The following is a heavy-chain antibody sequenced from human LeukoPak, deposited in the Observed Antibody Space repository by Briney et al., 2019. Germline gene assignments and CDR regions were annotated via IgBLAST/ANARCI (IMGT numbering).Heavy chain of an antibody. CDR3: ARHGHRGSGYYLPFDY. CDR1: GYTFTSYG. Sequence: ASVKVSCKASGYTFTSYGFSWVRQAPGQGLEWMGWISAYNGNTNCAQKLQGRITMTTDTSTSTAYMELRSLRSDDTAVYYCARHGHRGSGYYLPFDYWGQGTLVTVSS. V-gene: IGHV1-18*01. CDR2: ISAYNGNT. J-gene: IGHJ4*02. D-gene: IGHD3-22*01.